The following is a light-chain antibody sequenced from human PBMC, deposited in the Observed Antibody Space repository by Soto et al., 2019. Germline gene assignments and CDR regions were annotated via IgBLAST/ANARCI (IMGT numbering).Light chain of an antibody. Sequence: SVLTQPPSVSGAPGQRVTISCTGSSSNIGAGYDVHWYQQLPGTAPKLLIYGNSNRPSGVPDRFSGSKSGNTASLTISGLQAEDEADYYCCSYGGSFYVFGTGTKVTVL. CDR3: CSYGGSFYV. J-gene: IGLJ1*01. CDR2: GNS. V-gene: IGLV1-40*01. CDR1: SSNIGAGYD.